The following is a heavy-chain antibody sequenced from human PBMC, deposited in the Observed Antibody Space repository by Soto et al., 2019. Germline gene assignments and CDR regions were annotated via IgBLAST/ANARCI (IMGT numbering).Heavy chain of an antibody. Sequence: PGGSLRLSCAASGFTFINYWMSWVRQAPGKGLEWVANIKQDGGEKYYVDSVKGRFTISRDNAKNSLYLQMNSLRAEDTAVYYCARTKANKWFDPWGQGPLVTVYS. CDR1: GFTFINYW. CDR3: ARTKANKWFDP. D-gene: IGHD1-26*01. J-gene: IGHJ5*02. V-gene: IGHV3-7*03. CDR2: IKQDGGEK.